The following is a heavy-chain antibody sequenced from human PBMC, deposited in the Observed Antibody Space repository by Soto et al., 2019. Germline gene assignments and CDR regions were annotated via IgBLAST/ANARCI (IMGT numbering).Heavy chain of an antibody. D-gene: IGHD2-2*01. CDR2: ISGSGGST. J-gene: IGHJ4*02. CDR1: GFTFSSYA. CDR3: AKGAEYCSSTSCYAGLSGY. V-gene: IGHV3-23*01. Sequence: GGSLSLSCAAYGFTFSSYAMSWVRQAPGKGMEWVSAISGSGGSTYYGDSVKGRFTISRDNSKNTLYLQMNSLRAEDTAVYYCAKGAEYCSSTSCYAGLSGYWGQGTLVTVSS.